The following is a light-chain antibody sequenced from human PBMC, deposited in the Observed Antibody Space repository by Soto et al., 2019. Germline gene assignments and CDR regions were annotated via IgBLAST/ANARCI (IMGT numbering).Light chain of an antibody. Sequence: EIVLTQSPGTLSLSPGERATLSCRASQSVYSNYLAWYQQKPGQAPRLLISGASKRATGIPDRFSGSGSGTDFTLTISRLEPEEFAVYYCQQYAGSPRTFGQGTKVEIK. J-gene: IGKJ1*01. CDR3: QQYAGSPRT. V-gene: IGKV3-20*01. CDR2: GAS. CDR1: QSVYSNY.